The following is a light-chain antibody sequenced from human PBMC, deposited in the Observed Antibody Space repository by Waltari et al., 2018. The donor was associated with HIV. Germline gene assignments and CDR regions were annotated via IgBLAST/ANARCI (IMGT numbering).Light chain of an antibody. J-gene: IGLJ2*01. CDR3: STWDISLGRYI. V-gene: IGLV1-47*01. CDR1: YYDIGSNY. CDR2: RID. Sequence: QSVLTQPPSASGTPGQRVDISCSGSYYDIGSNYVYWYQRLPGTYHKLLIARIDQRPGGVPDRFSGSKSGSSASLAVSGLRAEDEADYYCSTWDISLGRYIFGGGTKLTIL.